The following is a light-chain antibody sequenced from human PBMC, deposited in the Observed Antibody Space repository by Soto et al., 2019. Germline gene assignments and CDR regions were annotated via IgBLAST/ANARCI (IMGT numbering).Light chain of an antibody. CDR2: ATS. CDR3: HQYGRLPRT. Sequence: EIVLTQSPGTLSLSPGERATLSCRASQSVDSSFLAWYQQKPGQSPRLLLYATSSRGAGIPDRFRASGSGTDFTLTISRLEPEDSALYYCHQYGRLPRTLGQGTQVEVK. V-gene: IGKV3-20*01. J-gene: IGKJ1*01. CDR1: QSVDSSF.